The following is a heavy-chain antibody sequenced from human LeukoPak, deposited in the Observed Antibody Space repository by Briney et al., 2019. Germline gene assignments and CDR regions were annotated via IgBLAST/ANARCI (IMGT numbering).Heavy chain of an antibody. CDR1: GFTFSSFA. Sequence: GALRLSCAASGFTFSSFAMHWVRQAPGKGLEWVAVISYDGSNKYYADSVKGRFTISRDNSKNTLYLQMNSLRAEDTAVYYCSGEDTEYSSSGLGVWGKGTTVTVSS. D-gene: IGHD6-6*01. CDR3: SGEDTEYSSSGLGV. J-gene: IGHJ6*04. CDR2: ISYDGSNK. V-gene: IGHV3-30-3*01.